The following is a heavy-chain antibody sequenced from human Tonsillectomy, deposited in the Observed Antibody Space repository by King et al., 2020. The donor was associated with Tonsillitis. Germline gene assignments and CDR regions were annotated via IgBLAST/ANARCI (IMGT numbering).Heavy chain of an antibody. V-gene: IGHV3-13*01. J-gene: IGHJ6*02. Sequence: VQLVESGGGLVQPGGSLRLSCAASGFTFSNYDMHWVRQATGKGLEWVSAIGTAGDTYYPGSVKGRFTISRDNAKNSLYLQMNNRRAGDPAVYYCARAVPNWGRGYFYGLDVWGQGTTVTVSS. CDR3: ARAVPNWGRGYFYGLDV. CDR1: GFTFSNYD. D-gene: IGHD7-27*01. CDR2: IGTAGDT.